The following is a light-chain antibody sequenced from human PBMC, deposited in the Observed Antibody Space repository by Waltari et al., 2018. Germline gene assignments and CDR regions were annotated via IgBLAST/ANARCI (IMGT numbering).Light chain of an antibody. CDR1: QSLFSSSQNRNY. Sequence: DIIMTQSPDSLAVSLGERATINCQSRQSLFSSSQNRNYLAWYHQKPGQSPTLLIYWASTRESGVPDRFSGSGSGTDFTLTISSLQAEDVAVYYCHHYYRSPTFGGGTKVEIK. CDR3: HHYYRSPT. J-gene: IGKJ4*01. CDR2: WAS. V-gene: IGKV4-1*01.